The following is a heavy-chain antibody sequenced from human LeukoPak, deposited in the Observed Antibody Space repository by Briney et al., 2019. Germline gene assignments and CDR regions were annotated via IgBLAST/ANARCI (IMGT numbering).Heavy chain of an antibody. J-gene: IGHJ4*02. CDR2: INPNSGGT. Sequence: GASVKVSCKASGYTFTGYYMHWVRQAPGQGLEWMGWINPNSGGTNYAQKFQGRVTMTRDTSISTAYMELSRLRSDDTAVYYCARALDYYGSGSYDYWGQGTLVTVSS. CDR3: ARALDYYGSGSYDY. V-gene: IGHV1-2*02. D-gene: IGHD3-10*01. CDR1: GYTFTGYY.